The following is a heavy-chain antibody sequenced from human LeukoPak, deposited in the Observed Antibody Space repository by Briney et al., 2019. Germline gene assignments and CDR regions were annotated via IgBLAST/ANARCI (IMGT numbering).Heavy chain of an antibody. CDR2: IKQDGSEK. D-gene: IGHD3-22*01. CDR1: GFTFSSYW. CDR3: ARTIVVVINTSRYFDY. J-gene: IGHJ4*02. Sequence: GGSLRLSCAASGFTFSSYWMSWVRQAPGKGLEWVANIKQDGSEKYYVDSVKGRFTISRDNAKNSLYLQMNSLRAEDTAVYYCARTIVVVINTSRYFDYWGQGTLVTVSS. V-gene: IGHV3-7*01.